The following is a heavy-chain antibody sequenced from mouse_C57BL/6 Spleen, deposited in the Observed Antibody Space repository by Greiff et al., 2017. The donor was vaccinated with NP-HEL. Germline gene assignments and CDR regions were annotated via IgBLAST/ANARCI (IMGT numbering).Heavy chain of an antibody. V-gene: IGHV6-3*01. J-gene: IGHJ3*01. Sequence: EVKLEESGGGLVQPGGSMKLSCVASGFTFSNYWMNWVRQSPEKGLEWVAQIRLKSDNYATHYAESVKGRFTISRDDSKSSVYLQMNNLRAEDTGIYYCTEGGTFWFAYWGQGTLVTVSA. D-gene: IGHD4-1*01. CDR3: TEGGTFWFAY. CDR2: IRLKSDNYAT. CDR1: GFTFSNYW.